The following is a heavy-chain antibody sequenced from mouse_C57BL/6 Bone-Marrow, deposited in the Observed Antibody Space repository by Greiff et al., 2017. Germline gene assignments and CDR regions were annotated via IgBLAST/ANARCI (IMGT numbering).Heavy chain of an antibody. CDR1: GYSFTDYN. D-gene: IGHD2-4*01. CDR3: ARGYDCGYAMDY. V-gene: IGHV1-39*01. J-gene: IGHJ4*01. CDR2: INPNYGTT. Sequence: VQLQQSGPELVKPGASVKISCKASGYSFTDYNMNWVKQSNGKSLEWIGVINPNYGTTSYNQTFKGKATLTVDHSSSTAYMQLNSLTSEDSAVYDCARGYDCGYAMDYEGRGTATTVSA.